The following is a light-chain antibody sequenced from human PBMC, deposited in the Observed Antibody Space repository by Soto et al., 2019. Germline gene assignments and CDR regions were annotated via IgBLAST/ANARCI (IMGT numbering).Light chain of an antibody. Sequence: DIQMTQSPSSLSASVGDRVTITCRASQGISTYLNWYQQRPGKAPKLLIYAASSLQSGVPSRFSGSGSETHFTLTISSLQPADFATYSCQQSYSTTWTFGQGTKVEIK. V-gene: IGKV1-39*01. J-gene: IGKJ1*01. CDR1: QGISTY. CDR3: QQSYSTTWT. CDR2: AAS.